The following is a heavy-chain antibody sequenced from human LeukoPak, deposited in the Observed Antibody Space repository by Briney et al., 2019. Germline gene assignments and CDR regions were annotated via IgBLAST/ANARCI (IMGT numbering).Heavy chain of an antibody. CDR3: ARPITIFGVVTADY. Sequence: PSETLSLTCAVSGGSISSYYWCWIRQPPGKGLEWIGYIYYSGSTYYNPSLKSRVTISVDTSKNQFSLKLSSVTAADTAVYYCARPITIFGVVTADYWGQGTLVTVSS. D-gene: IGHD3-3*01. CDR2: IYYSGST. V-gene: IGHV4-59*04. J-gene: IGHJ4*02. CDR1: GGSISSYY.